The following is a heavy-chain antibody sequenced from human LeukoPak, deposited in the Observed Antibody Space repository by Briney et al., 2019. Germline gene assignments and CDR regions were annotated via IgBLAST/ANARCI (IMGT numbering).Heavy chain of an antibody. CDR2: IYYSGTT. V-gene: IGHV4-59*01. CDR3: ARGVYIAAAQYAY. D-gene: IGHD6-13*01. Sequence: SETLSLTCTVSGGSISSYYWSWIRQPPGKGLEWIGYIYYSGTTNYNPSLKSRVTISVDTSKNQFSLKLSSVTAADTAVYYCARGVYIAAAQYAYWGQGTLVTVSS. CDR1: GGSISSYY. J-gene: IGHJ4*02.